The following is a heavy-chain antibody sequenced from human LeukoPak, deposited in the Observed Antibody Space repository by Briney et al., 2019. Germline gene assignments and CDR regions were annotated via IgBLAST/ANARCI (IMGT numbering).Heavy chain of an antibody. D-gene: IGHD6-13*01. J-gene: IGHJ2*01. V-gene: IGHV1-58*01. CDR3: ARGVNVAAPRGWYFDL. CDR1: GFTFTSSA. Sequence: ASVKVSCKASGFTFTSSAVQWARQARGQRLEWIGWIVVGSGNTNYAQKFQERVTITRDMSTSTAYMELSSLRSEDTAVYYCARGVNVAAPRGWYFDLWGRGTLVTVSS. CDR2: IVVGSGNT.